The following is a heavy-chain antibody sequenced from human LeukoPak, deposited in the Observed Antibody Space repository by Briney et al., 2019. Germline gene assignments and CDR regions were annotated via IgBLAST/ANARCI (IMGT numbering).Heavy chain of an antibody. CDR1: GGTFSSYA. J-gene: IGHJ3*02. V-gene: IGHV1-69*05. CDR3: ARVRGYYDSSGPRDAFDI. D-gene: IGHD3-22*01. Sequence: GASVKVSCKASGGTFSSYAISWVRQAPGQGLEWMGRIIPIFGTANYAQKFQGRVTITTDESTSTAYMELSSLRSEDTAVYYCARVRGYYDSSGPRDAFDIWGQGTMVTVSS. CDR2: IIPIFGTA.